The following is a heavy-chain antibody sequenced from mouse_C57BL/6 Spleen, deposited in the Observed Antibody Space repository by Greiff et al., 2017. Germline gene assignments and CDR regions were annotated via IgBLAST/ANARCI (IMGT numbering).Heavy chain of an antibody. CDR1: GFTFSDYG. D-gene: IGHD1-1*01. Sequence: EVQLVESGGGLVKPGGSLKLSCAASGFTFSDYGMHWVRQAPEKGLEWVAYISSGSSSIYYADTVKGRFTISRDNAKNTLFLQMTSLRSEDTAMYYCARTGKCYGSYYYAMDYWGQGTSVTVSS. J-gene: IGHJ4*01. CDR2: ISSGSSSI. CDR3: ARTGKCYGSYYYAMDY. V-gene: IGHV5-17*01.